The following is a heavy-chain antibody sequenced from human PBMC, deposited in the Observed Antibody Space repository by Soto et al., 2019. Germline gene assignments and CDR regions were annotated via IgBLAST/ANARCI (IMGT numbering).Heavy chain of an antibody. CDR1: GFTFSSFG. D-gene: IGHD1-26*01. Sequence: QEQLVESGGGVVQPGRSLRLSCAASGFTFSSFGMHWVRQAPGKGLEWVAVMSYDGRDEYYGDSVKGRFTISRDNSKNTLYLQMNSLRPEDTAVYYCARDLESQWQLLADIYYYPFAVWGQGTRVTVSS. V-gene: IGHV3-30*03. CDR3: ARDLESQWQLLADIYYYPFAV. J-gene: IGHJ4*01. CDR2: MSYDGRDE.